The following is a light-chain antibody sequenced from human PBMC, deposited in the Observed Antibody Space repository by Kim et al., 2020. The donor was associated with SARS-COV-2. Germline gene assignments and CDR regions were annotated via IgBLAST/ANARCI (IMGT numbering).Light chain of an antibody. Sequence: APGKTARITWGGNNIGSKSVHWYQQKPCQAPVLVIYYDSDRPSGIPERFSGSNSGNTATLTISRVEAGDEADYYCQVWDNSSDHVVFGGGTQLTVL. CDR2: YDS. CDR1: NIGSKS. V-gene: IGLV3-21*04. J-gene: IGLJ2*01. CDR3: QVWDNSSDHVV.